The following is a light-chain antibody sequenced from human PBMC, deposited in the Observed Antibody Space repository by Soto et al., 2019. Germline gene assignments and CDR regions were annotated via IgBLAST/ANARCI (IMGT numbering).Light chain of an antibody. CDR2: RAS. CDR3: QQYNNSPGT. V-gene: IGKV3-20*01. J-gene: IGKJ1*01. Sequence: EIVLTQSPGTLSLSPGERATLSCMASQSVSSSYLAWYQQKAGKAPRLLIYRASSRATGIPERFSGSGSGTDFTLTISRLEPEDFEVYYCQQYNNSPGTFGRGTKVDIK. CDR1: QSVSSSY.